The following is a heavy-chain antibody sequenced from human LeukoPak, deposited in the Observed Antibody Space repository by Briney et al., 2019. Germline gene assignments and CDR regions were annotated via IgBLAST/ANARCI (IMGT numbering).Heavy chain of an antibody. CDR3: ARGNYVDWFDP. CDR1: GGSFSNHY. J-gene: IGHJ5*02. Sequence: PSETLSLTCTVSGGSFSNHYWSWIRQPPGKGLEWIGYIYHTGSTNYNPSPKSRVTISVDTSKNQFSLKLSSVTAADTAVYYCARGNYVDWFDPWGQGTQVTVSS. V-gene: IGHV4-59*11. CDR2: IYHTGST. D-gene: IGHD1-7*01.